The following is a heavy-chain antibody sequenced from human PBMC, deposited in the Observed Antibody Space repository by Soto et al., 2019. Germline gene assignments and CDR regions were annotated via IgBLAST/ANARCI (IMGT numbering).Heavy chain of an antibody. CDR3: ARGSTWVWRVRYFDL. CDR2: ISTTSSYI. V-gene: IGHV3-21*01. CDR1: GFTFSSYS. Sequence: GGSLRLSCAGSGFTFSSYSMNWVRQAPGKGLEWVSSISTTSSYIYFADSVKGRFTISRDNAKNSLYLQMNSLRAEDTAVYYCARGSTWVWRVRYFDLWGRGTLVTVS. D-gene: IGHD7-27*01. J-gene: IGHJ2*01.